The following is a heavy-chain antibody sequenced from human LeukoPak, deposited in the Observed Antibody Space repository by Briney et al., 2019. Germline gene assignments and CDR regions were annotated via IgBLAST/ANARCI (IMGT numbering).Heavy chain of an antibody. CDR3: ARDLIVGANHDAFDI. CDR2: IYSGGST. CDR1: GFTVSSNY. J-gene: IGHJ3*02. Sequence: GGSLRLSCAASGFTVSSNYMSWVRQAPGKGLEWVSLIYSGGSTYYADSVKGRFTISRDNSKNTLYLQMNSLRAEDTAVSYCARDLIVGANHDAFDIWGQGTMVTVSS. V-gene: IGHV3-53*01. D-gene: IGHD1-26*01.